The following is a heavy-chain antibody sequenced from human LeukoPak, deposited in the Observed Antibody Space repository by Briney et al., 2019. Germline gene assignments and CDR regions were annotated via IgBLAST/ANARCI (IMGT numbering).Heavy chain of an antibody. Sequence: PGGSLRLSCAASGFTFSSYAMSWVRQAPGKGLEWVSVISGSDTGTYYADSVKGRFTISRDNPKNTLYLQMNSLRAEDTAIYYCAKGASGRCSGTICYALDYWGQGTLVTVSS. D-gene: IGHD2-2*01. J-gene: IGHJ4*02. V-gene: IGHV3-23*01. CDR1: GFTFSSYA. CDR3: AKGASGRCSGTICYALDY. CDR2: ISGSDTGT.